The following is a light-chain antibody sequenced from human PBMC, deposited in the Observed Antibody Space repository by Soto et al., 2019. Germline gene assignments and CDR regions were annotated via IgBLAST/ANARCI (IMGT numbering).Light chain of an antibody. V-gene: IGLV2-8*01. CDR3: SSYAGSNNFVV. J-gene: IGLJ2*01. CDR2: EVS. Sequence: QSALTQPPSASGSPGQSVTISCTGTSSDVGGYNYVSWYQQHSGKAPNLMIYEVSKRPSGGPDRFSGSKSGNTASLTVSGLQAEDEADYYCSSYAGSNNFVVFGGGTKLTVL. CDR1: SSDVGGYNY.